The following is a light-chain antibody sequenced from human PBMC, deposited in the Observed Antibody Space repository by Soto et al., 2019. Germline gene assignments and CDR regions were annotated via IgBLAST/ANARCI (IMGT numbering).Light chain of an antibody. CDR1: SSDVGAYNY. CDR3: SSYTGSSTYV. V-gene: IGLV2-14*03. J-gene: IGLJ1*01. CDR2: DVN. Sequence: QSALTQPGSVSGSPGQSITISCTGTSSDVGAYNYDSWYQQHPGKVPKLIIYDVNNRPSGVPDRFSGSKSGNTASLTISGLQTEDEADYYCSSYTGSSTYVFGTGTKLTVL.